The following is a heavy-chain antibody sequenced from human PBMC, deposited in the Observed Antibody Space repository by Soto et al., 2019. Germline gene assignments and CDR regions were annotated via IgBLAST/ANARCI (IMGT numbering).Heavy chain of an antibody. V-gene: IGHV1-69*01. CDR2: IIPIFGTA. CDR3: ARGGYSYGFYYYYGMDV. J-gene: IGHJ6*02. D-gene: IGHD5-18*01. CDR1: GGTFSSYA. Sequence: QVQLVQSGAEVKKPGSSVKVSCKASGGTFSSYAISWVRQAPGQGLEWMGGIIPIFGTANYAQKFQGRVTITADESTSTAYMELSSLRSEDTAVYYCARGGYSYGFYYYYGMDVWGHGTTVTVSS.